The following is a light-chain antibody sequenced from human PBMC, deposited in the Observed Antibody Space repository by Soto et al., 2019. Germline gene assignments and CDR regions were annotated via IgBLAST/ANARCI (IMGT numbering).Light chain of an antibody. Sequence: EILLTQSPSTLSLSPGQRATLSCRASQSVSSNYLAWYQQKPGQAPRLLIHGASSRATAIPDRFSGSGSGTDFTLPISCLQSEDFATYYCQQYYSYPRTFGQGPKV. CDR1: QSVSSNY. V-gene: IGKV3-20*01. J-gene: IGKJ1*01. CDR3: QQYYSYPRT. CDR2: GAS.